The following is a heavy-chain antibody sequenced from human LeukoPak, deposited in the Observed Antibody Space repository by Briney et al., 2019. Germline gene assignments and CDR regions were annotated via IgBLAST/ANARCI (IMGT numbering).Heavy chain of an antibody. Sequence: GGSLRLSCAASGFTFSSYGMHWVRQAPGKGLEWVAVIWYDGSNKYYADSVKGRFTISRDNAKNSLYLQMNSLRAEDTAVYYCARERNYYDSSGYPDYWGQGTLVTVSS. D-gene: IGHD3-22*01. CDR1: GFTFSSYG. CDR2: IWYDGSNK. V-gene: IGHV3-33*01. J-gene: IGHJ4*02. CDR3: ARERNYYDSSGYPDY.